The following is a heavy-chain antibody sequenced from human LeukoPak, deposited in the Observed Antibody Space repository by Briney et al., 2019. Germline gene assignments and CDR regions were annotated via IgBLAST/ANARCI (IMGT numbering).Heavy chain of an antibody. V-gene: IGHV1-2*06. CDR3: AADYDFWSGYYMD. CDR1: GYTFTGYY. J-gene: IGHJ4*02. CDR2: INPNSGGT. Sequence: ASVKVSCKASGYTFTGYYIHWVRQAPGQGLEWMGRINPNSGGTNYAQKFQGRVTMTRDTSTSTAYMELSRLRSDDTAVFYCAADYDFWSGYYMDWGQGTLVTVSS. D-gene: IGHD3-3*01.